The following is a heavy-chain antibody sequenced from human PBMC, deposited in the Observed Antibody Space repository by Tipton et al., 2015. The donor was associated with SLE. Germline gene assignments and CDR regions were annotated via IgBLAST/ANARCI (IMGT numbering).Heavy chain of an antibody. CDR3: ARESGPFDYGMDV. D-gene: IGHD3-3*01. CDR2: IYSGGNT. Sequence: SLRLSCAASGFTVSSEYMSWVRQAPGKGLEWVSLIYSGGNTYYGDSVRGRFTISRDNSKNTLYLQMNSLRGEDTAVYYCARESGPFDYGMDVWGQGTTVTVSS. J-gene: IGHJ6*02. V-gene: IGHV3-66*01. CDR1: GFTVSSEY.